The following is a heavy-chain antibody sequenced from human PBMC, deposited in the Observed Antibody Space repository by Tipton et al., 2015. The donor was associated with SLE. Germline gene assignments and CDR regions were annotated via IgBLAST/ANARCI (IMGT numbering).Heavy chain of an antibody. D-gene: IGHD6-6*01. CDR1: GDSLSSYY. Sequence: TLSLTCTVSGDSLSSYYWSWIRQPPGKGLEWIGEIYHSGSTSYNPSLKSRVTISVDTSKNQFSLKLTSVTAADTAVYYCARLVFGSSSRFFQHWGQGTLVTVSS. V-gene: IGHV4-59*08. CDR3: ARLVFGSSSRFFQH. J-gene: IGHJ1*01. CDR2: IYHSGST.